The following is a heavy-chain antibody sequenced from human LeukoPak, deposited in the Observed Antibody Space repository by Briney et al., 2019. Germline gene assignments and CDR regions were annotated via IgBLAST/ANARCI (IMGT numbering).Heavy chain of an antibody. CDR1: GFTFSGSA. Sequence: GGSLRLSCAASGFTFSGSAMHWVRQASGKGLEWVGRIRSKANSYATAYAASVKGRFTISRDDSKNTAYLQMNSLKTEDTAVYYCTRRSTSAAAQDYWGQGTLVTVSS. CDR3: TRRSTSAAAQDY. J-gene: IGHJ4*02. V-gene: IGHV3-73*01. D-gene: IGHD6-13*01. CDR2: IRSKANSYAT.